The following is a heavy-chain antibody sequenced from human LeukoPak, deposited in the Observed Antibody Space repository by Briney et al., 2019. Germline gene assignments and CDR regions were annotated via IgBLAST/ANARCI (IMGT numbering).Heavy chain of an antibody. J-gene: IGHJ4*02. CDR3: ARDRGYCRGTTCYAYYFDS. V-gene: IGHV3-48*04. Sequence: GGSLRLSCAASGFTLSSFGMKWVRQAPGKGLEWVSYIGTTTSTIYYADSVKGRFTISRDNAKNSLYLQMNSLRAEDTAVYDCARDRGYCRGTTCYAYYFDSWGQGTLVTVSS. D-gene: IGHD2-2*01. CDR2: IGTTTSTI. CDR1: GFTLSSFG.